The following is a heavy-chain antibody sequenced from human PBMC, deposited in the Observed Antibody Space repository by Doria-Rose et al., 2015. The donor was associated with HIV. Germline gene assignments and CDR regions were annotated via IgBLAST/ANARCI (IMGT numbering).Heavy chain of an antibody. V-gene: IGHV2-26*01. D-gene: IGHD6-13*01. CDR1: GVSLSSPGMG. J-gene: IGHJ4*02. CDR3: ARIKSSRWYHKYYFDF. Sequence: ESGPVLVKPTETLTLTCTVSGVSLSSPGMGVSWIRQPPGKALEWLANIFSDDERSYKTSLKSRLTISRGTSNSQVLLPMTDMDHVGTATYYCARIKSSRWYHKYYFDFWGQGTLVIVSA. CDR2: IFSDDER.